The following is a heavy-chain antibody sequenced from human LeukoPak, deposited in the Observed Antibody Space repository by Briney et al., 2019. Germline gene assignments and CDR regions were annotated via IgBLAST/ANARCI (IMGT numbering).Heavy chain of an antibody. CDR1: GYIFISYG. V-gene: IGHV1-18*01. CDR3: ARDVRGIVGMEYFDY. D-gene: IGHD3-22*01. CDR2: ISTYNGQT. J-gene: IGHJ4*02. Sequence: ASVKVSCKASGYIFISYGISWVRQSPGQGLKWMGWISTYNGQTKYAQKLQGRVTMTTDTSKRTAYMELRSLRSDDTDVYYCARDVRGIVGMEYFDYWGQGTLVTVSS.